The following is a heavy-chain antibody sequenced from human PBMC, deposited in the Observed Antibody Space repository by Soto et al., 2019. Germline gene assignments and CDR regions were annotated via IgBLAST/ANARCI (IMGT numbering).Heavy chain of an antibody. Sequence: SETLSLTCTVSGGSISSYYWSWIRQPPGKGLEWIGYIYYSGSTNYNPSLKSRVTISVDTSKNQFSLKLSSVTAADTAVYYCARTLGIAAAGPGDAFDIWGQGTMDTVSS. D-gene: IGHD6-13*01. V-gene: IGHV4-59*01. CDR3: ARTLGIAAAGPGDAFDI. CDR1: GGSISSYY. CDR2: IYYSGST. J-gene: IGHJ3*02.